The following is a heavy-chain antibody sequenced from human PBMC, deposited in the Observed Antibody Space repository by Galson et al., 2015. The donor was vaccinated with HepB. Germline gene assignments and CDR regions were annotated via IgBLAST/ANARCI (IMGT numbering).Heavy chain of an antibody. Sequence: QSGAEVKKPGESLKISCRVSGYSFTTYWIGWVRQMPGKGLEWMGIMYRGDSDIRYSPSFQGQVTISADKSISTAYLQWSSLKASDTAMYYCARQGVLVWPYDAIDIWGQGTMVTVSS. D-gene: IGHD2-8*02. CDR1: GYSFTTYW. V-gene: IGHV5-51*01. CDR2: MYRGDSDI. CDR3: ARQGVLVWPYDAIDI. J-gene: IGHJ3*02.